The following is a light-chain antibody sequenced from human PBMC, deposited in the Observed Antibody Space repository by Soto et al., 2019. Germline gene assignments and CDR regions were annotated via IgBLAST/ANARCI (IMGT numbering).Light chain of an antibody. V-gene: IGKV1-39*01. CDR3: QQSYSTPLT. CDR2: AAS. Sequence: DVQMTPSPSSLSASVGDRVTITCRATQNISNYLNWYQQTPGRAPQVLIYAASSLQSGVPSRFSGSGSGTDFTLTISSLHPEDFATYYCQQSYSTPLTFGGGTKVDIK. J-gene: IGKJ4*01. CDR1: QNISNY.